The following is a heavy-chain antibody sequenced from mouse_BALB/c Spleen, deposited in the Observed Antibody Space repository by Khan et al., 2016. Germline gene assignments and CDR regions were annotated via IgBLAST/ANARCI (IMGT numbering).Heavy chain of an antibody. CDR2: IDPANGNT. D-gene: IGHD4-1*01. V-gene: IGHV14-3*02. CDR3: ARLGRAY. Sequence: VQLQQPGAELVKPGASVKLSCTASGFNIKDTYRHWVKQRPEQGLVWIGRIDPANGNTKYDPKFQGKASITADTSSNTAYLQLSSLTSEDTAVYYCARLGRAYWGQGALVTVAA. J-gene: IGHJ3*01. CDR1: GFNIKDTY.